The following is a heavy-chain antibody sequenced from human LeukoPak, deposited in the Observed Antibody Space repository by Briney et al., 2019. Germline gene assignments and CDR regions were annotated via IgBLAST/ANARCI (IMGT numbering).Heavy chain of an antibody. CDR2: IYYSGST. D-gene: IGHD4-17*01. J-gene: IGHJ4*02. CDR1: GGSISSYY. CDR3: ARVDGDLPYDY. Sequence: SETLSLTCTVSGGSISSYYWSWIRQPPGKGLEWIGYIYYSGSTNYNPSLKSRVTISVDTSKNQFSLKLSSVTAADTAVYYCARVDGDLPYDYWGQGTLATVSS. V-gene: IGHV4-59*01.